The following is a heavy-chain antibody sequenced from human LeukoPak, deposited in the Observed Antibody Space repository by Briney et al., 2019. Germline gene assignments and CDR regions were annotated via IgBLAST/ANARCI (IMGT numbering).Heavy chain of an antibody. Sequence: GGSLRLSCAASGFTFSSYAMHWVRQAPGKGLEWVAVISYDGGNKYYADSAKGRFTISRDNSKNTLYLQMNSLRAEDTAVYYCARDLYGDYYLDYWGQGTLVTVSS. CDR1: GFTFSSYA. J-gene: IGHJ4*02. V-gene: IGHV3-30*04. CDR2: ISYDGGNK. D-gene: IGHD4-17*01. CDR3: ARDLYGDYYLDY.